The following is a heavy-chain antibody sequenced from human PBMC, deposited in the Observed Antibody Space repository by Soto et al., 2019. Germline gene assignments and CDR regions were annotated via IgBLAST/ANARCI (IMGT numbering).Heavy chain of an antibody. CDR3: ARSVGYYYYGMDV. V-gene: IGHV4-30-4*01. CDR1: GDSIRSGDYY. CDR2: IYYSGST. J-gene: IGHJ6*02. Sequence: QVHLEESGPGLVKPSQTLSLTCTVLGDSIRSGDYYWNWIRQPPGRGLEWIGYIYYSGSTYYNPSLKSRLTVSVDTSKNQFSLRLSSVIAADTAVYYCARSVGYYYYGMDVWGQGTTVIVSS. D-gene: IGHD1-26*01.